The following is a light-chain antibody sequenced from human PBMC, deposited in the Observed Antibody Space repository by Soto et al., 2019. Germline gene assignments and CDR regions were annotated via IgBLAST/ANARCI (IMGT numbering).Light chain of an antibody. J-gene: IGLJ1*01. CDR3: QSYDSSLSGYV. CDR1: SANIGAGYD. Sequence: QSVLTQQPSVSGAPGHRVTISGSGSSANIGAGYDVHWYQQLPGTAPKLLIYGNSNRPSGVPDRFSGSKSGTSASLAITGLQAEDEADYYCQSYDSSLSGYVFGTGTKV. V-gene: IGLV1-40*01. CDR2: GNS.